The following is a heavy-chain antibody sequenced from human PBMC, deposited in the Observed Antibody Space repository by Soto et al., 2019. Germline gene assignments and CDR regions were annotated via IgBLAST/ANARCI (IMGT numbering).Heavy chain of an antibody. V-gene: IGHV3-23*01. CDR2: ISSGGDIT. Sequence: PVESLRLSCAASWFPFSSYAMNGVRQAPGKGLEWLATISSGGDITFYADSVKGRFTISRDNSNNTLFLQMSGLRADDTAVYFCEKDKISRSVAAASRNWFDPWGQGTLVTVSS. CDR3: EKDKISRSVAAASRNWFDP. J-gene: IGHJ5*02. CDR1: WFPFSSYA. D-gene: IGHD6-25*01.